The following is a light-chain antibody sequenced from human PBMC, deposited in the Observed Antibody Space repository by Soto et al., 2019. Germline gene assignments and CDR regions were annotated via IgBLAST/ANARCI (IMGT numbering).Light chain of an antibody. CDR1: QSVSRN. CDR3: QQYNNWPPYT. J-gene: IGKJ2*01. V-gene: IGKV3-15*01. Sequence: EIVMTQSPATLSVSPGERATLSCRASQSVSRNLAWYQQKPGQAPRLLIYSASTRATGIPARFSGSGSGTEFTLTISSLQAEDFAVYYCQQYNNWPPYTFGQGTKVDIK. CDR2: SAS.